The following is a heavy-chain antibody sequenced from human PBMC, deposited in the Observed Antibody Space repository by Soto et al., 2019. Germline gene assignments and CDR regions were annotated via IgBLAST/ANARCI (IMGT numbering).Heavy chain of an antibody. J-gene: IGHJ6*03. Sequence: PGGSLRLSCAASGFTFSSYGMHWVRQAPGKGLEWVAVIWYDGSNKYYADSVKGRFTISRDNSKNTLYLQMNSLRAEDTAVYYCANALKSGPRSGTAYYYYYMDVWGKGTTVTVSS. D-gene: IGHD6-13*01. CDR2: IWYDGSNK. V-gene: IGHV3-33*06. CDR3: ANALKSGPRSGTAYYYYYMDV. CDR1: GFTFSSYG.